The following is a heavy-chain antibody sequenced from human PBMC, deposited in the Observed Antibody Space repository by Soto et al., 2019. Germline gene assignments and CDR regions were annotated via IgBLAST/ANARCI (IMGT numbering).Heavy chain of an antibody. Sequence: EVQLVESGGGLVQPGGSLRLSCAASGFTFSSYSMNWVHQAPGKGLEWVSYISSSSSTIYYADSVKGRFTISRDNAKNSLYLQMNSLRAEDTAVYYCARDDNGDYDYWGQGTLVTVSS. D-gene: IGHD4-17*01. CDR1: GFTFSSYS. CDR3: ARDDNGDYDY. CDR2: ISSSSSTI. V-gene: IGHV3-48*01. J-gene: IGHJ4*02.